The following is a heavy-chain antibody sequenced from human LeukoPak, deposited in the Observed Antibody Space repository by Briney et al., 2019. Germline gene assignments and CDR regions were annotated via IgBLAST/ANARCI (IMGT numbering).Heavy chain of an antibody. CDR3: AREKATALAFDY. D-gene: IGHD2-21*02. V-gene: IGHV3-30*04. Sequence: GGSLRLSWAASGFTCSSYAMHWVRQAPGKGLEWVAVISYDGSNKYYADSVKGRFTISRDNSKNTLYLQMNSLRAEDTAVYYCAREKATALAFDYWGQGTLVTVSS. CDR2: ISYDGSNK. CDR1: GFTCSSYA. J-gene: IGHJ4*02.